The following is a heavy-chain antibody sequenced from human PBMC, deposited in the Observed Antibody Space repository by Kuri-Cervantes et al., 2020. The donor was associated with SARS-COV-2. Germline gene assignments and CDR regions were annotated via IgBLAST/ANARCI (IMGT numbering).Heavy chain of an antibody. Sequence: SVKVSCKASGGTFSSYAISWVRQAPGQGLEWMGRIIPILGIANYAQKFQGSVTITADKSTSTAYMELSSLRSEDTAVYYCARGSKTTVVTPVSWGQGTLVTVSS. V-gene: IGHV1-69*04. CDR1: GGTFSSYA. CDR2: IIPILGIA. CDR3: ARGSKTTVVTPVS. D-gene: IGHD4-23*01. J-gene: IGHJ4*02.